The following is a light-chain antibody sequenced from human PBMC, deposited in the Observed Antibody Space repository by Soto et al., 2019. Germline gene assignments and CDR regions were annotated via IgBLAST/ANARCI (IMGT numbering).Light chain of an antibody. J-gene: IGLJ3*02. CDR2: DDT. CDR3: QVWHSSSDRV. V-gene: IGLV3-21*02. CDR1: GIGRKI. Sequence: SYELTQPPSVSGAPGQTARINCGGNGIGRKIVHWYYQRPGQAPVLVVYDDTSRPSGIPERFSGSHAGNTATLTIARVEGGDEADYYCQVWHSSSDRVFGGGTKLTVL.